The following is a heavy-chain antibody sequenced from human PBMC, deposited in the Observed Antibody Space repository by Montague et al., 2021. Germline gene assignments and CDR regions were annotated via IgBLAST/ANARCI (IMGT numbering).Heavy chain of an antibody. CDR3: AREQRELLGYEYSYHGMDV. D-gene: IGHD1-26*01. Sequence: SGKVSFKASGYPFTSYYIHWVRQAPGQGLEWMGIINPSGGSTSYAQRFQGRVTMTRDTSTSTVDMDLSSLRSDDTAVYFCAREQRELLGYEYSYHGMDVWGQGTTVTVSS. CDR2: INPSGGST. CDR1: GYPFTSYY. V-gene: IGHV1-46*01. J-gene: IGHJ6*02.